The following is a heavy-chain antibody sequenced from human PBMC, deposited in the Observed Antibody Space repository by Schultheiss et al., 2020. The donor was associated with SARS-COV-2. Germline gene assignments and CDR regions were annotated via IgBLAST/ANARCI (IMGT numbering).Heavy chain of an antibody. J-gene: IGHJ4*02. CDR2: IYYSGST. V-gene: IGHV4-31*03. D-gene: IGHD5-18*01. Sequence: SETLSLTCTVSGGSISSGGYYWSWIRQHPGKGLEWIGYIYYSGSTYYNPSLKSRVTISVDTSKNQFSLKLSSVTAADTAVYYCARQKGGYSYGLTPNYYFDDWGQGTLVTVSS. CDR1: GGSISSGGYY. CDR3: ARQKGGYSYGLTPNYYFDD.